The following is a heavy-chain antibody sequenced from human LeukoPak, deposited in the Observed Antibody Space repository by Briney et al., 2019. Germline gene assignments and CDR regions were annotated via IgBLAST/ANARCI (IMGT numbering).Heavy chain of an antibody. Sequence: PGGPLGLSCEASGFTFSSYWMSWVGQAPGKGLELVANIKQDGSEKYYVDSVKGRFTISRDNAKNSLYLQMNSLRAEDTAVYYCARGRVVVITDWGQGTLVTVSS. D-gene: IGHD3-22*01. V-gene: IGHV3-7*01. CDR1: GFTFSSYW. CDR3: ARGRVVVITD. J-gene: IGHJ4*02. CDR2: IKQDGSEK.